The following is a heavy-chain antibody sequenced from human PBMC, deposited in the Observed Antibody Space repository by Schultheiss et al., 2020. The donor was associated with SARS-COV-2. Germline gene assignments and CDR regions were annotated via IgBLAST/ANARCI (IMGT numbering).Heavy chain of an antibody. J-gene: IGHJ6*02. CDR1: GYTFTNYG. V-gene: IGHV1-18*01. Sequence: ASVKVSCRASGYTFTNYGVSWVRQTPGQGLEWMGWISAYNGNTNYAQKLQGRVTMTTDTSTSTAYMELRSLRSDDTAVYYCARASYDSSGLSGMDVWGQGTTVTVSS. CDR3: ARASYDSSGLSGMDV. D-gene: IGHD3-22*01. CDR2: ISAYNGNT.